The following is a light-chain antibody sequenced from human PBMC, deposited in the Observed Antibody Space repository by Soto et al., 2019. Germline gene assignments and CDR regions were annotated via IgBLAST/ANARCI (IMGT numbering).Light chain of an antibody. J-gene: IGLJ1*01. CDR3: QSFDSSLRAYV. V-gene: IGLV1-40*01. Sequence: QSVLTQPPSVSGAPGQRVTISCTGSSSNIGANYDVHWYQQRPGTAPKLLIFGNSNRPSGVPERFSGSKSGTSASLVISGLQAEDEADYYCQSFDSSLRAYVFGSGTKLTVL. CDR2: GNS. CDR1: SSNIGANYD.